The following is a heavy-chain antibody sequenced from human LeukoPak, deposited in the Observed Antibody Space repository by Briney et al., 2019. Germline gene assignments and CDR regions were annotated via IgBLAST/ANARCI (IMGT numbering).Heavy chain of an antibody. Sequence: GASVKVSCKASGYTFTGYYMHWVRQAPGQGLEWMGWINPNSGGTNYAQKFQGWVTMTRDTSISTAYMELSRLRSDDTAVYYCARGYGSSSGYYYYMDVWGKGTTVTVSS. CDR1: GYTFTGYY. J-gene: IGHJ6*03. CDR3: ARGYGSSSGYYYYMDV. V-gene: IGHV1-2*04. D-gene: IGHD6-6*01. CDR2: INPNSGGT.